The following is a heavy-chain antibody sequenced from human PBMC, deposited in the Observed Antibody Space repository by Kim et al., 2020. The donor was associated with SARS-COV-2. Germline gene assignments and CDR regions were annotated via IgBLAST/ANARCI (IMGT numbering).Heavy chain of an antibody. CDR3: ARHRGATLPAAYFDY. CDR2: ISYDGNNQ. V-gene: IGHV3-30*04. D-gene: IGHD2-2*01. CDR1: GFTFSGFA. Sequence: GGSLRLSCAASGFTFSGFAMHWVRQAPGKGLEWVAVISYDGNNQYYADSVKGQFTISRDNSKNTLFLQMDSLRDEDTAEYYCARHRGATLPAAYFDYWGHGTLVTVSS. J-gene: IGHJ4*01.